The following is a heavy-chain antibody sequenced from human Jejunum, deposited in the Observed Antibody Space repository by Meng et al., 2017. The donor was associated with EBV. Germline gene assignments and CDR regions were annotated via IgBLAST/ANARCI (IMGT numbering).Heavy chain of an antibody. Sequence: EVQLVESGGALVKPGWSLRLSCAGSGFDFTNAWMTWVRQAPGKGLEWVGRIKSKTAGGTIDYAAPVKGRFTISRDDSKKMVYLQMNSLRTEDTALYYCLGAFDIWGQGTMVTVSS. CDR1: GFDFTNAW. CDR2: IKSKTAGGTI. J-gene: IGHJ3*02. CDR3: LGAFDI. V-gene: IGHV3-15*02.